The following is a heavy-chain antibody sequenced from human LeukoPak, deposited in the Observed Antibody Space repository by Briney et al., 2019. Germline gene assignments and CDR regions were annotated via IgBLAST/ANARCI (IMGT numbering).Heavy chain of an antibody. V-gene: IGHV4-61*02. D-gene: IGHD6-13*01. CDR2: IYTSGST. Sequence: SQTLSLTCTVSGGSISSGSYYWSWIRQPAGKGLEWIGRIYTSGSTNYNPSLKSRVTISVDTSKNQFSLKLSSVTAADTAVYYCARSPRGSWYGGRYYYYYMDVWGKGTTVAVSS. J-gene: IGHJ6*03. CDR1: GGSISSGSYY. CDR3: ARSPRGSWYGGRYYYYYMDV.